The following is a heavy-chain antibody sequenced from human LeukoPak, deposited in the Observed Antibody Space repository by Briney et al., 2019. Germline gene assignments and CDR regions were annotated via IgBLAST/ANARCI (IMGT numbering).Heavy chain of an antibody. CDR1: GYTSTGYY. J-gene: IGHJ5*02. D-gene: IGHD2-15*01. CDR3: AGGTFLRDGSHQVWANWFDP. V-gene: IGHV1-2*02. CDR2: INPNSGGT. Sequence: GASVKVSCKASGYTSTGYYMHWVRQAPGQGLEWMGWINPNSGGTNYAQKFQGRVTMTRDTSISTAYMELSRLRSDDTAVYYCAGGTFLRDGSHQVWANWFDPWGQGTLVTVSS.